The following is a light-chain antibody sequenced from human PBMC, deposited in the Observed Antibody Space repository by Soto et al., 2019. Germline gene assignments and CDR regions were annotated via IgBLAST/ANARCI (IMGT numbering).Light chain of an antibody. CDR3: SSYTTYSTLV. CDR1: SSDVGAYKY. CDR2: EVN. J-gene: IGLJ2*01. V-gene: IGLV2-14*01. Sequence: QSALTQPASVSGSPGQSITISCTGTSSDVGAYKYVYWYQQHPDKAPRLMIFEVNNRPSGVSSRFSGSTSGNTASLTISGLRAEDEADYYCSSYTTYSTLVFGGGTKLTVL.